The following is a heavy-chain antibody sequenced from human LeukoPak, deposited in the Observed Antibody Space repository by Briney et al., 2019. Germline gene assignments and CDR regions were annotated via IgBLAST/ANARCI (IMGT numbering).Heavy chain of an antibody. V-gene: IGHV3-23*01. CDR2: ISGSGGST. J-gene: IGHJ4*02. CDR3: ARTFKEYQLLPLDY. Sequence: GGSLRLSCAASGFTFSSYAMSWVRQAPGKGLEWVSAISGSGGSTYYADSVKGRFTISRDNSKNTLYLQMNSLRAEDTAVYYCARTFKEYQLLPLDYWGQGTLVTVSS. CDR1: GFTFSSYA. D-gene: IGHD2-2*01.